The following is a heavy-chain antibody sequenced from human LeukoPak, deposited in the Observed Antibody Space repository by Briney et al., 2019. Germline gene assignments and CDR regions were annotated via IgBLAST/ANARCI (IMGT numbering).Heavy chain of an antibody. V-gene: IGHV3-48*02. Sequence: PGGSLRLSCAASGFTFSCYAMSWVRQAPGKGLEWVAYIRSSGSPIYYADSVKGRFTISRDNAKNSLYLQMNSLRDEDTAVYYCVRDPDALDYWGQGTLVTVSS. CDR1: GFTFSCYA. CDR3: VRDPDALDY. J-gene: IGHJ4*02. CDR2: IRSSGSPI.